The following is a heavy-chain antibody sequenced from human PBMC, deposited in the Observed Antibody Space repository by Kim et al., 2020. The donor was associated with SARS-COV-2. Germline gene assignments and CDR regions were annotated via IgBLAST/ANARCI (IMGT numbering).Heavy chain of an antibody. D-gene: IGHD3-22*01. CDR1: GGSFSGYY. CDR3: AIVSYYDSPGSDAFDI. J-gene: IGHJ3*02. CDR2: INHSGST. V-gene: IGHV4-34*01. Sequence: SETLSLTCAVYGGSFSGYYWSWIRQPPGKGLEWIGEINHSGSTNYNPSLKSRVTISVDTSKNQFSLKLSSVTAADTAVYYCAIVSYYDSPGSDAFDIWGQGTMVTVSS.